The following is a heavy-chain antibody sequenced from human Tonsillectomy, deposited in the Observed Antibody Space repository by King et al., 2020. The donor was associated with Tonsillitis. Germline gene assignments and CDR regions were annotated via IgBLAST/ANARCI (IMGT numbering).Heavy chain of an antibody. D-gene: IGHD3-10*01. Sequence: VQLVESGGEVKKPGASVKVSCKASGYTFTSYGISWVRQAPGQGLEWMGWISAYNGNTNYAQKFQGRVTMTTDTSTSTVYMELRSLRSDDTAVYYCASSITMVLPYYYYMDVWGKGTTVTASS. V-gene: IGHV1-18*01. J-gene: IGHJ6*03. CDR2: ISAYNGNT. CDR3: ASSITMVLPYYYYMDV. CDR1: GYTFTSYG.